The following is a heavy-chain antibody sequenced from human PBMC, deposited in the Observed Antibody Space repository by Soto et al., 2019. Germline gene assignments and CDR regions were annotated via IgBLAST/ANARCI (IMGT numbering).Heavy chain of an antibody. Sequence: EVQLVESGGDLVQPEGSLRLSCAASGFTFSSHEMNWIRQAPGKGLEWVSYISSSGTTMYYADSVKGRFTISRDNAKNSLFLQMNSLRAEDTALYYCARGGLYWGQGPLVTVSS. V-gene: IGHV3-48*03. J-gene: IGHJ4*02. CDR2: ISSSGTTM. CDR1: GFTFSSHE. CDR3: ARGGLY.